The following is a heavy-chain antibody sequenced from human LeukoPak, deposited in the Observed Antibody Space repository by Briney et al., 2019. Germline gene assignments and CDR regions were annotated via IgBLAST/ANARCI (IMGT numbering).Heavy chain of an antibody. CDR1: GFTFSSYW. CDR2: INSDGSST. J-gene: IGHJ4*02. CDR3: ARAHGYYDY. V-gene: IGHV3-74*01. Sequence: GGSLRLSCAASGFTFSSYWMHWVRHAPGKGLVWVSRINSDGSSTSYADSVKGRLTISRDDAKNTLYLQMNSLRAEDTAVYYCARAHGYYDYWGQGTLVTVSS.